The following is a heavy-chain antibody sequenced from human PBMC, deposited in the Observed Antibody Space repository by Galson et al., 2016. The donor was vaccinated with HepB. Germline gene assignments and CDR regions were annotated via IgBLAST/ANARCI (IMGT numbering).Heavy chain of an antibody. CDR2: IYESGST. CDR3: ARDVGGAKYYFGVDV. Sequence: ETLSLTCTFSGGSSTSYYWTWIRQTPGKGLEWIGNIYESGSTNYNPSLKSRVTLSIDTSRNLFSLKLRSVSAADTAIYYCARDVGGAKYYFGVDVWGQGTTVTVSS. V-gene: IGHV4-59*01. D-gene: IGHD3-16*01. J-gene: IGHJ6*02. CDR1: GGSSTSYY.